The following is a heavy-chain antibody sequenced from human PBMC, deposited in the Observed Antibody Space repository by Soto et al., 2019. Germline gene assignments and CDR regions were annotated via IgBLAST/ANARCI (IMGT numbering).Heavy chain of an antibody. CDR3: ARDLYDYIWGSYRESFDY. V-gene: IGHV1-18*01. Sequence: ASVKVACKASGYTFTSYGISWVLQAPGQGLEWMGWISAYNGNTNYAQKLQGRVTMTTDTSTSTAYMELRSLRSDDTAVYYCARDLYDYIWGSYRESFDYWGQGTLVTVSS. CDR2: ISAYNGNT. J-gene: IGHJ4*02. CDR1: GYTFTSYG. D-gene: IGHD3-16*02.